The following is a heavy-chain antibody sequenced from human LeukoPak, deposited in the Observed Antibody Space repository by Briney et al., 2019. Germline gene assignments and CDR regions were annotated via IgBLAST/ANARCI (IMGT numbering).Heavy chain of an antibody. CDR3: ARGPAAILPFDY. CDR2: ISSSSSYI. V-gene: IGHV3-21*01. Sequence: GGSLRLSCAASGFTFSSYSMNWVRQAPGKGLEWVSSISSSSSYIYYADSVKGRFTISRDNAKNSLYLQMNSLRDEDTAVYYCARGPAAILPFDYWGQGTLVTVSS. CDR1: GFTFSSYS. D-gene: IGHD2-2*02. J-gene: IGHJ4*02.